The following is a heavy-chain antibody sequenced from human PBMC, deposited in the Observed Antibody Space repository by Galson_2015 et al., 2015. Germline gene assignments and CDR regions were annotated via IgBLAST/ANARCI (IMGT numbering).Heavy chain of an antibody. D-gene: IGHD2-8*01. CDR3: TTNGAYCLDN. Sequence: SEPLSLTCAVSGASISDNHWWSWVRQPPGKGLEWIGETVHDGSINYNPSLKSRVTISMDKSRSQLSLMLTSVTAADTAVYYCTTNGAYCLDNWGHGTLVTVS. CDR1: GASISDNHW. J-gene: IGHJ4*01. V-gene: IGHV4-4*02. CDR2: TVHDGSI.